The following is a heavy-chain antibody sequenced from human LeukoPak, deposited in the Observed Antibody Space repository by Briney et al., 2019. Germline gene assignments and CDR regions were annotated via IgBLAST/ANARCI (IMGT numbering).Heavy chain of an antibody. V-gene: IGHV3-53*01. CDR1: GFTVSSNY. CDR3: ASPRPAAQFLGY. CDR2: IYSGGST. Sequence: GGSLRLSCAASGFTVSSNYMTGVGKAPGKGLKWVSVIYSGGSTYYADSVKGRFTISRDNSKNTLYLQMNSLRAEDTAVYYCASPRPAAQFLGYWGQGTLVTVSS. J-gene: IGHJ4*02. D-gene: IGHD3-3*01.